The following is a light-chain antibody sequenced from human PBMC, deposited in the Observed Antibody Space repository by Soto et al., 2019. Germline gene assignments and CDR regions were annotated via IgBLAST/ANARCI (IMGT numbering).Light chain of an antibody. Sequence: EIVMTQSPATLSVSPGERATLSCRASASVSSNLVWYQQKPGQAPRLLIYGASTRASGIPDRFSSSGSGTDFTLTISSLQSEDFGVYYCHQNNNWPRTFGQWTKVEIK. J-gene: IGKJ1*01. CDR2: GAS. V-gene: IGKV3-15*01. CDR1: ASVSSN. CDR3: HQNNNWPRT.